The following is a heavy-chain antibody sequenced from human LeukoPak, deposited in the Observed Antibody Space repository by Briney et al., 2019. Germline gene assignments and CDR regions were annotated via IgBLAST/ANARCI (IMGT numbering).Heavy chain of an antibody. J-gene: IGHJ3*02. CDR2: ISSNGGST. Sequence: GGSLRLSCAASGFTFSSYAMPWVRQAPGKGLEYVSAISSNGGSTYYANSVKGRFTISRDNSKNTLYLQMGSLRAEDMAVYYCARSRAYGGNSEMAFDIWGQGTMVTVSS. CDR1: GFTFSSYA. V-gene: IGHV3-64*01. CDR3: ARSRAYGGNSEMAFDI. D-gene: IGHD4-23*01.